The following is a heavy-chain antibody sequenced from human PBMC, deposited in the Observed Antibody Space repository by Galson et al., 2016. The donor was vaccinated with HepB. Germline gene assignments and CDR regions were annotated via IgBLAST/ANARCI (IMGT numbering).Heavy chain of an antibody. CDR3: ARAQWILARRAAYFDY. D-gene: IGHD5-18*01. Sequence: SLRLSCAASGLPFSNYWMNWVRQAPGKGLEWVANIKQDGSEKYYVDSVKGRFTISRDNARNSMYLQMNGLRADDTAVYYCARAQWILARRAAYFDYWGQGILVTVSP. CDR2: IKQDGSEK. CDR1: GLPFSNYW. V-gene: IGHV3-7*04. J-gene: IGHJ4*02.